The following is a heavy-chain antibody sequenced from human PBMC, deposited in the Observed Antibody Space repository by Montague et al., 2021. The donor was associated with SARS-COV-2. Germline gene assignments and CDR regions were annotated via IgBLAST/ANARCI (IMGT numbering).Heavy chain of an antibody. CDR2: IYYSGST. Sequence: SETLSLTCTVSGGSISSSSYYWGWIRQPPGKGLEWIGSIYYSGSTYYNPSLKSRVTISVDTSKNQFLLKLSSVTAADTAVYYCARFPTSYYYDSKAAPATPDAFDIWGQGTMVTVSS. CDR3: ARFPTSYYYDSKAAPATPDAFDI. D-gene: IGHD3-22*01. CDR1: GGSISSSSYY. J-gene: IGHJ3*02. V-gene: IGHV4-39*01.